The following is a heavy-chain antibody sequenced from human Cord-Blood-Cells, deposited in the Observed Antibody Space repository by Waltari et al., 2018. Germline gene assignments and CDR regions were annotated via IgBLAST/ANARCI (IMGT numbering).Heavy chain of an antibody. V-gene: IGHV3-23*01. CDR2: ISGSGGST. CDR1: GVTVSSYA. CDR3: AKDIRTGTTFDY. Sequence: EVQLLESGGGLVQPGGSLRLSGAASGVTVSSYAMSWLRQAPGKGLEWVSAISGSGGSTYYADSVKGRFTISRDNSKNTLYLQMNSLRAEDTAVYYCAKDIRTGTTFDYWGQGTLVTVSS. D-gene: IGHD1-7*01. J-gene: IGHJ4*02.